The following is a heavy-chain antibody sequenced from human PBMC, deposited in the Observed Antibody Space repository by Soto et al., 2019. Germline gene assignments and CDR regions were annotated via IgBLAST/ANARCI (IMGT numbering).Heavy chain of an antibody. Sequence: PSETLSLICTVSGASISSSSYYWGWIRQPPGKGLEWIGSFYYGGSTYHSPSLKSRVSISVDTSKNQFSMKLISVTVADTAVYYCARRWVSTPLASLGPWGQGVLVTGSS. J-gene: IGHJ5*02. V-gene: IGHV4-39*01. CDR2: FYYGGST. D-gene: IGHD6-13*01. CDR1: GASISSSSYY. CDR3: ARRWVSTPLASLGP.